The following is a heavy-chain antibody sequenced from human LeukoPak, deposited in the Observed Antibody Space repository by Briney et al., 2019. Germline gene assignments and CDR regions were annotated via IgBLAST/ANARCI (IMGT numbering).Heavy chain of an antibody. J-gene: IGHJ4*02. Sequence: GRSLRLSCAASGFTFSSYALHWVRQAPGKGLEWVAVISYDGSNKYYADSVKGRFTISRDNSKNTLYLQMNSLRAEDTAVYYCARDGTAIDYWGQGTLVTVSS. D-gene: IGHD5-18*01. CDR3: ARDGTAIDY. CDR1: GFTFSSYA. V-gene: IGHV3-30*04. CDR2: ISYDGSNK.